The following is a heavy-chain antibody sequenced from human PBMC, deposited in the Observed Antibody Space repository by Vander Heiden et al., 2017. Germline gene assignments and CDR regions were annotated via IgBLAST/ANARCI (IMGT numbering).Heavy chain of an antibody. D-gene: IGHD6-19*01. CDR3: ARHPQIFRQQSSGWGD. J-gene: IGHJ4*02. V-gene: IGHV5-51*01. Sequence: EVQLVQSGAEVKKPGESLKISCKGSGYSFTSYWIGWVRQMPGKGLEWMGIIYPGDSDTRYSPSFQGQVTISADKSISTAYLQWSSLKASDTAMYYCARHPQIFRQQSSGWGDWGQGTLVTVSS. CDR1: GYSFTSYW. CDR2: IYPGDSDT.